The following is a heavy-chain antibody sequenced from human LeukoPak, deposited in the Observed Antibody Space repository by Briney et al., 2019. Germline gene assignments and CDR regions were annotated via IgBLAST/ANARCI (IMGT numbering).Heavy chain of an antibody. Sequence: ASVKVSCKASGYTFTSYYKHWVRQAPGQGLEWMGIINPSGGSTSYAQKFQGRVTMTRDTSTSTVYMELSSLRSEDTAVYYCARGFPQMASYLGFDYWGQGTLVTVSS. V-gene: IGHV1-46*01. D-gene: IGHD5-24*01. J-gene: IGHJ4*02. CDR2: INPSGGST. CDR3: ARGFPQMASYLGFDY. CDR1: GYTFTSYY.